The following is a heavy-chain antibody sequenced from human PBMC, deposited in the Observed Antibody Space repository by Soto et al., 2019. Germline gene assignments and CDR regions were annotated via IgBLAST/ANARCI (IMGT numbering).Heavy chain of an antibody. V-gene: IGHV4-31*03. D-gene: IGHD5-12*01. J-gene: IGHJ4*02. CDR1: GGSISSGGYY. Sequence: QVQLQESGPGLVKPSQTLSLTCTVSGGSISSGGYYWSWIRQHPGKGLVWIGYIYYSGSTYYNPSLESRVTISVDTTKNQFSLTLSSVTAADTAVYYCARALFEGGRYDYPLYGTWYFAYWGQGTLVAVSS. CDR3: ARALFEGGRYDYPLYGTWYFAY. CDR2: IYYSGST.